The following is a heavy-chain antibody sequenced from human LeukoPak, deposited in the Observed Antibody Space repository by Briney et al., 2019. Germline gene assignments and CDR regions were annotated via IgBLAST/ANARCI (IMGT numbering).Heavy chain of an antibody. V-gene: IGHV3-11*04. D-gene: IGHD3-22*01. Sequence: PGGSLRLSCAASGFTFSDYYMSWIRQAPGKGLEWVSYISSSGSTIYYADSVKGRFTISRDNPKNTLYLQMNSLRPEDTAIYYCASAIRSWLIFDYWGHGTLVTVSS. CDR2: ISSSGSTI. CDR1: GFTFSDYY. CDR3: ASAIRSWLIFDY. J-gene: IGHJ4*01.